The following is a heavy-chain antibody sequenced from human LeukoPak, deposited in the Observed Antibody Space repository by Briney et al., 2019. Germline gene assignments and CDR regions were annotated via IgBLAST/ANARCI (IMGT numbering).Heavy chain of an antibody. CDR1: GGSISSSSYY. CDR2: IYYSGST. Sequence: KPSETLSLTCTVSGGSISSSSYYWGWIRQPPGKGLEWIGSIYYSGSTYYNPSLKSRVTISVDTSKNQFSLKLSSVTAADTAVYYCARDFSGGKGEVFDYWGQGTLVTVSS. J-gene: IGHJ4*02. V-gene: IGHV4-39*07. CDR3: ARDFSGGKGEVFDY. D-gene: IGHD4-23*01.